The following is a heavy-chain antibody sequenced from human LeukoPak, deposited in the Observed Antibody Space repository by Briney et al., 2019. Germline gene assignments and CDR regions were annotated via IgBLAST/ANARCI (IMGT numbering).Heavy chain of an antibody. D-gene: IGHD3-22*01. CDR1: GFTFSSYS. Sequence: PGGSLRLSCAASGFTFSSYSMNWVRQAPGKGLEWVSYISSSSSTIYYADSVKGRFTISRDNAKNSLYLQMNSLRAEDTAVYYCARRASTSYYYDSNGVHDYWGQGTLVTVSS. CDR2: ISSSSSTI. CDR3: ARRASTSYYYDSNGVHDY. J-gene: IGHJ4*02. V-gene: IGHV3-48*01.